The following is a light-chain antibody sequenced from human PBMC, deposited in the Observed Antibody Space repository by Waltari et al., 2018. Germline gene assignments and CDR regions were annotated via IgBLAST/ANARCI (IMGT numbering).Light chain of an antibody. J-gene: IGKJ1*01. V-gene: IGKV3-15*01. CDR1: QSVSGK. CDR2: DVS. Sequence: ETVMTQSPASLSVSPGGRATLSCRASQSVSGKLAWYQQKPGQAPRLLMYDVSSRANGVPARFSGGGSGTDFTLTISSLQSEDFAIYYCQQYNDWPWTFGQGTKVEIK. CDR3: QQYNDWPWT.